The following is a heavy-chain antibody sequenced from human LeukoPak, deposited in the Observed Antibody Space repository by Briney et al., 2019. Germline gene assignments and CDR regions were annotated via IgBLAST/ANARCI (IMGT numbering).Heavy chain of an antibody. CDR1: GYTFTSYY. D-gene: IGHD6-19*01. V-gene: IGHV1-46*01. Sequence: ASVKVSCMASGYTFTSYYMHWVRQAPGQGLEWMGIINPSGGSTSYAQKFQDRVTMTRDTSTSTVYMELSSPRSEDTAVYYCARDVDSGWYGYWGQGTLVTVSS. J-gene: IGHJ4*02. CDR2: INPSGGST. CDR3: ARDVDSGWYGY.